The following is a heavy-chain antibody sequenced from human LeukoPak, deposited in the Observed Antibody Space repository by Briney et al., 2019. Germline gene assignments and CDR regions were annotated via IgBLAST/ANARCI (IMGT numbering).Heavy chain of an antibody. CDR3: ARHEIGPRDGCNPREFDY. D-gene: IGHD5-24*01. CDR2: IIPIFGTA. CDR1: GGTFSSYA. Sequence: GASVKVSCKASGGTFSSYAISWVRQAPGQGLEWMGGIIPIFGTANYAQKFQGRVTITADESTSTAYMELSSLRSEDTAVYYCARHEIGPRDGCNPREFDYWGQGTLVTVSS. J-gene: IGHJ4*02. V-gene: IGHV1-69*13.